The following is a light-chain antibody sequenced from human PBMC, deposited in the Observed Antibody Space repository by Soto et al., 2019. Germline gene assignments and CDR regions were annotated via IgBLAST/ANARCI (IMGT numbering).Light chain of an antibody. CDR1: QGISTS. Sequence: QLTQSPSSLSASVGDRVTITCRASQGISTSLAWYQQRPGKAPRLLIYAASTLQSGVPSRFSGSGSGTEFTLTISRLEPEDFAVYYCQQYGSSPPYTFGQGTKLEIK. V-gene: IGKV1-9*01. J-gene: IGKJ2*01. CDR2: AAS. CDR3: QQYGSSPPYT.